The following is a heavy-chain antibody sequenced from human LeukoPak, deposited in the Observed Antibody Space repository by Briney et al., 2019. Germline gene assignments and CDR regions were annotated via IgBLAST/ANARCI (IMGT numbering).Heavy chain of an antibody. CDR2: IYSSETT. Sequence: SQTLSLTCTVSGGSITGYHWSWIRQPPGKGLEWIGYIYSSETTNYKPSLKSRVTISADTSKNQISLKLTSVTAADTAIYYCARRNDFHIWGQGTVVTVSS. CDR1: GGSITGYH. V-gene: IGHV4-4*08. J-gene: IGHJ3*02. CDR3: ARRNDFHI.